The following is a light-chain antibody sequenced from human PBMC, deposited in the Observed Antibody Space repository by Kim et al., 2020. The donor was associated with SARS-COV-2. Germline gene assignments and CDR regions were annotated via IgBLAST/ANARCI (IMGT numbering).Light chain of an antibody. CDR2: QDS. V-gene: IGLV3-1*01. CDR1: KLGDKY. J-gene: IGLJ2*01. Sequence: ASPEQTASITCSGDKLGDKYACWYQQKPGQSPVLVIYQDSKRPSGIPERFSGSNSGNTATLTISGTQAMDEADYYCQAWDSSTVVFGGGTQLTVL. CDR3: QAWDSSTVV.